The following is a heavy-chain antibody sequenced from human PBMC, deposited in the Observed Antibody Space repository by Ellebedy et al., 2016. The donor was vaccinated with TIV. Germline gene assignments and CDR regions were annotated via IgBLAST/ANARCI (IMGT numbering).Heavy chain of an antibody. V-gene: IGHV3-48*01. Sequence: GGSLRLXXAASGFTFSSYAMNWVRQAPGKGLEWVSYISSSSSTIYYADSVKGRFTISRDNAKNSLYLQMNSLRAEDTAVYYCARRAYCSSTSCSADYYYYYYMDVWGKGTTVTVSS. CDR1: GFTFSSYA. J-gene: IGHJ6*03. D-gene: IGHD2-2*01. CDR2: ISSSSSTI. CDR3: ARRAYCSSTSCSADYYYYYYMDV.